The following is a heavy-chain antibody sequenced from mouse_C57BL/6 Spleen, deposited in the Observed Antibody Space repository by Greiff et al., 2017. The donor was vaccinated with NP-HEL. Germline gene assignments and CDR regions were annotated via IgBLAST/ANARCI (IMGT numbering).Heavy chain of an antibody. CDR2: INPNNGGT. CDR1: GYTFTDYY. Sequence: EVQLQQSGPELVKPGASVKISCKASGYTFTDYYMNWVKQSHGKSLEWIGDINPNNGGTSYNQKFKGKATLTVDKSSSTAYMELRSLTSEDSAVYYCARGYRFAYWGQGTLVTVSA. V-gene: IGHV1-26*01. J-gene: IGHJ3*01. CDR3: ARGYRFAY.